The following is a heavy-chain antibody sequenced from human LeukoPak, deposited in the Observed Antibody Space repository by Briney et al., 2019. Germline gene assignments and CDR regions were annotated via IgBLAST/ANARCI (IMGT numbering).Heavy chain of an antibody. CDR3: ARALRGGDYYGSGSPPGY. Sequence: ASVKVSCKASGYTFTSYDINWVRQATGQGLEWMGWMNPNNGNTNYAQKLQGRVTMTTDTSTSTAYMELRSLRSDDTAVYYCARALRGGDYYGSGSPPGYWGQGTLVTVSS. CDR1: GYTFTSYD. V-gene: IGHV1-18*01. J-gene: IGHJ4*02. D-gene: IGHD3-10*01. CDR2: MNPNNGNT.